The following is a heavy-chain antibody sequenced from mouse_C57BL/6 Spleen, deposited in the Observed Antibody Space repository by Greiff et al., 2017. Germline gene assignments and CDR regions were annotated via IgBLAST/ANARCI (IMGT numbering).Heavy chain of an antibody. J-gene: IGHJ4*01. CDR3: VRTLSDYVGYYAMDY. Sequence: EVKLQESGGGLVQPKGSLKLSCAASGFSFNTYAMNWVRQAPGTGLEWVARIRSKSNNYATYYADSVKDRFTISRDDSESMLYLQMNNLKTEDTAMYYCVRTLSDYVGYYAMDYWGQGTSVTVSS. D-gene: IGHD3-2*02. V-gene: IGHV10-1*01. CDR1: GFSFNTYA. CDR2: IRSKSNNYAT.